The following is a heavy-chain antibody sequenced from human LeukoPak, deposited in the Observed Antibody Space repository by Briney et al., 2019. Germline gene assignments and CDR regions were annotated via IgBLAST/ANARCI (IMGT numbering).Heavy chain of an antibody. CDR3: ARHYKGYHRPGWFDP. CDR1: GGSISSSSYY. J-gene: IGHJ5*02. V-gene: IGHV4-39*01. CDR2: IYYSGST. Sequence: PSETLSLTCTVSGGSISSSSYYWGWIRQPPGKGLEWIGSIYYSGSTYYNPSLKSRVTISVDTSKNQFSLKLSSVTAADTAVYYCARHYKGYHRPGWFDPWGQGTLVTVSS. D-gene: IGHD5-18*01.